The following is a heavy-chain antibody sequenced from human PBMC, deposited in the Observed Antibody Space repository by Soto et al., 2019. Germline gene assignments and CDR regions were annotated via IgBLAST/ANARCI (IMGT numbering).Heavy chain of an antibody. Sequence: QVQLQESGPGLVKPSQTLSLTCTVSGGSISSGGYYWSWIRQHPGKGLEWIGYIYYSGSTYYNPSLKSRVTISVDTSKNQFSLKLSSVTAADTAVYYCARDRIVVVPAAMSGFDPWGQGTLVTVSS. CDR3: ARDRIVVVPAAMSGFDP. CDR1: GGSISSGGYY. J-gene: IGHJ5*02. D-gene: IGHD2-2*01. V-gene: IGHV4-31*03. CDR2: IYYSGST.